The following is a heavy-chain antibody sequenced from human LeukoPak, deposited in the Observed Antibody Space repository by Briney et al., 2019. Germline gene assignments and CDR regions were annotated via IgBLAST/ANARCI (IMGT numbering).Heavy chain of an antibody. D-gene: IGHD3-10*01. J-gene: IGHJ6*03. Sequence: ASVKVSCKASGYTFTTYGISWVRQAPGQGLEWMGWISAYGGNTDYAQKFQGRVTMTTDTSTSTAYMELRRLRLDDTAVYYCARGEITMVRGVIIWDYMDVWGKGTTVTVSS. V-gene: IGHV1-18*01. CDR1: GYTFTTYG. CDR3: ARGEITMVRGVIIWDYMDV. CDR2: ISAYGGNT.